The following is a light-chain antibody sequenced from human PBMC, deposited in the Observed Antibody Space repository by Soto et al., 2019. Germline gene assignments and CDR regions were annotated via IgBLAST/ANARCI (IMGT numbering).Light chain of an antibody. Sequence: EIVLTQSPDTLSLSPGERATLSCRASQSVRNNYLAWYQQKPGQAPRFLIFDASSSATGIPDRFSGSGSGTDFTLTISRLEPEDVAVYYCQQYGSTPLTFGGGTKV. J-gene: IGKJ4*01. V-gene: IGKV3-20*01. CDR3: QQYGSTPLT. CDR2: DAS. CDR1: QSVRNNY.